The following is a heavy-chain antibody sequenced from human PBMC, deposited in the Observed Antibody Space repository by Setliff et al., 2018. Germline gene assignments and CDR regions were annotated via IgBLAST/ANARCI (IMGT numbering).Heavy chain of an antibody. J-gene: IGHJ3*02. CDR1: GYTFTSYA. V-gene: IGHV1-3*01. CDR2: INAGNGNT. CDR3: ASSFPVDTAMVTLLDAFDI. D-gene: IGHD5-18*01. Sequence: ASVKVSCKASGYTFTSYAMHWVRQAPGQRLEWMGWINAGNGNTKYSQKFQGRVTITRDTSASTAYMELSSLRSEDTAVYYCASSFPVDTAMVTLLDAFDIWGQGTMVTVSS.